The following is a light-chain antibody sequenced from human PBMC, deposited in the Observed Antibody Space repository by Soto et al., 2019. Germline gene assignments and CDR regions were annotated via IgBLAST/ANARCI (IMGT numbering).Light chain of an antibody. Sequence: QSVLTQPPSASGTPGQRVTISCSGSSSNIGSNYVYWYQQLPGTAPKLLIYSNNQRPSGVPDRFSGSKSGTSASLAISGLRSEDESDYYCAAWDDSLSGTVFGGGTTLTVL. CDR2: SNN. CDR3: AAWDDSLSGTV. CDR1: SSNIGSNY. V-gene: IGLV1-47*02. J-gene: IGLJ3*02.